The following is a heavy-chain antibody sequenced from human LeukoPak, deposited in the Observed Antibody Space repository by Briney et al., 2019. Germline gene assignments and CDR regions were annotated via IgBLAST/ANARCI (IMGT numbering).Heavy chain of an antibody. CDR3: ARVGSGWGEIHY. CDR1: GGSISSSSYS. CDR2: TGNTYYGGSP. V-gene: IGHV4-39*07. Sequence: SETLSLTCTVSGGSISSSSYSWGWIRQPPGKGLEWIGGTGNTYYGGSPYYNPSLKSRITISVDTSKNQSSLKLNSVTTADTALYFCARVGSGWGEIHYWGQGTLVTVSS. D-gene: IGHD6-19*01. J-gene: IGHJ4*02.